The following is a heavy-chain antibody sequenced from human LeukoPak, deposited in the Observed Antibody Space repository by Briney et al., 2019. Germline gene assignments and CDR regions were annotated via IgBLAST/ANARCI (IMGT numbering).Heavy chain of an antibody. J-gene: IGHJ5*02. V-gene: IGHV3-33*01. CDR1: GFTFSSYG. Sequence: GGSLRLSCAASGFTFSSYGMHWVRQAPGKGLEWVAVIWYDGSNKYYADSVKGRFTISRDNSKNTLYLQMNSLRAEDTAVYYCARDNQPYCSSTSCYAGAHWFDPWGQGTLVTVSP. CDR3: ARDNQPYCSSTSCYAGAHWFDP. D-gene: IGHD2-2*01. CDR2: IWYDGSNK.